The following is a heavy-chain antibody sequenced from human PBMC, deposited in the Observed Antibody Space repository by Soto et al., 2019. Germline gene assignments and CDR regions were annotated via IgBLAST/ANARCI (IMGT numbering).Heavy chain of an antibody. Sequence: ASVKVSFTASGYTLTNYYIHWVRQAPGQGLEWMGWISAYNGNTNYAQKLQGRVTMTTDTSTSTAYMELRSLRSDDTAVYYCASRASVGATWFDPWGQGTLVTVSS. CDR2: ISAYNGNT. CDR1: GYTLTNYY. CDR3: ASRASVGATWFDP. J-gene: IGHJ5*02. D-gene: IGHD1-26*01. V-gene: IGHV1-18*04.